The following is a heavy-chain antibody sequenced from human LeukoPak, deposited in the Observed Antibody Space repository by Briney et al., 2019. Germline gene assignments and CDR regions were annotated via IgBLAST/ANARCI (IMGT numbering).Heavy chain of an antibody. J-gene: IGHJ5*02. V-gene: IGHV4-4*08. CDR2: IHNSGRT. Sequence: PSETLSLTCSVSGGSVSSYYWSWIRQSPGKGLEWIGYIHNSGRTNYNPSLKSRVTGFVDTSKNQVSLRLSSVTAADTAVYYCAREGVVGATYWFDPWGQGTLVTVSS. CDR3: AREGVVGATYWFDP. CDR1: GGSVSSYY. D-gene: IGHD1-26*01.